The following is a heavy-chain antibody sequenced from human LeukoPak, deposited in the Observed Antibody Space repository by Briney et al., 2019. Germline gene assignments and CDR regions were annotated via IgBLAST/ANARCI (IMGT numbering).Heavy chain of an antibody. Sequence: GGSLRLSCAASGFTFSSYWMSWVRQAPGKGLEWVANIKQDGSEKYYVDSVKGRFTISRDNAKNSLYLQMNSLRAEDTAVYYCARAGAPDYVWGSYRYTLYYFDYWGQGTLVTVSS. J-gene: IGHJ4*02. CDR1: GFTFSSYW. D-gene: IGHD3-16*02. CDR2: IKQDGSEK. V-gene: IGHV3-7*01. CDR3: ARAGAPDYVWGSYRYTLYYFDY.